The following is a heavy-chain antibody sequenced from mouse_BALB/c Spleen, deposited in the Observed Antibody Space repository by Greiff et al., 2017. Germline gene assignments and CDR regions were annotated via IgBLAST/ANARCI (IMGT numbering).Heavy chain of an antibody. V-gene: IGHV5-15*02. CDR3: ARALDSSGYFLAY. D-gene: IGHD3-2*01. Sequence: EVHLVESGGGLVQPGGSRKLSCAASGFTFSDYGMAWVRQAPGKGPEWVAFISNLAYSIYYADTVTGRFTISRENAKNTLYLEMSSLRSEDTAMYYCARALDSSGYFLAYWGQGTLVTVSA. J-gene: IGHJ3*01. CDR2: ISNLAYSI. CDR1: GFTFSDYG.